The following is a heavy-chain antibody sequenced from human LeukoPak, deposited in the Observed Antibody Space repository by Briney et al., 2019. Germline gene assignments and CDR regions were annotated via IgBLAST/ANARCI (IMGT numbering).Heavy chain of an antibody. CDR2: IYYSGST. Sequence: PSETLSLTCTVSGGSISSHYWSWIRQPPGKGLEWIGYIYYSGSTNYNPSLKSRVTISVDTSKNQFSLKLSSVTAADTAVYYCARAKQVDDFCSGYFHGPSYYFDYWGQGTLVTVSS. D-gene: IGHD3-3*01. J-gene: IGHJ4*02. CDR3: ARAKQVDDFCSGYFHGPSYYFDY. V-gene: IGHV4-59*11. CDR1: GGSISSHY.